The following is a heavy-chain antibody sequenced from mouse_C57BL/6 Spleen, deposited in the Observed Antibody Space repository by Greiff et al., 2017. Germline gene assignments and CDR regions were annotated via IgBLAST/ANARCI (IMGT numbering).Heavy chain of an antibody. CDR2: IDPNSGGT. CDR3: ARGGYGSSPYYSAMDY. D-gene: IGHD1-1*01. J-gene: IGHJ4*01. Sequence: QVHVKQPGAELVKPGASVKLSCKASGYTFTSYWMHWVKQRPGRGLEWIGRIDPNSGGTKYNEKFKSKATLTVDKPSSTAYMQLSSLTSEDSAVYYCARGGYGSSPYYSAMDYWGQGTSVTVSS. V-gene: IGHV1-72*01. CDR1: GYTFTSYW.